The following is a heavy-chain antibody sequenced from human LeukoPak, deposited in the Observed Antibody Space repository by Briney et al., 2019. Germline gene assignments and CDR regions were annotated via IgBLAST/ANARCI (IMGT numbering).Heavy chain of an antibody. Sequence: SVKVSCKASGGTFSSYAISWVRQAPGQGLEWMGRIIPIFGTANYAQKFQGRVTITTDESTSTAYMELSSLRPEDTAVYYCAKDVWYSGSSDFDYWGQGTLSPSPQ. D-gene: IGHD1-26*01. CDR1: GGTFSSYA. CDR2: IIPIFGTA. V-gene: IGHV1-69*05. CDR3: AKDVWYSGSSDFDY. J-gene: IGHJ4*02.